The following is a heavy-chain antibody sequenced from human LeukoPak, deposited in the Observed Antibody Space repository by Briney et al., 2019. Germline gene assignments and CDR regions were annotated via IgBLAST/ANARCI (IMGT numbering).Heavy chain of an antibody. CDR3: ARQGVYYSDSSAFYY. Sequence: PGESLKISCKGSGYRFTNYWIGWVRQVPGKGLELMGSIYPGGSDTRYSPSFQGQVTISADKSITTAYLHWSSLKASDTAIYYCARQGVYYSDSSAFYYWGQGTLVTVSS. J-gene: IGHJ4*02. CDR1: GYRFTNYW. V-gene: IGHV5-51*01. D-gene: IGHD3-22*01. CDR2: IYPGGSDT.